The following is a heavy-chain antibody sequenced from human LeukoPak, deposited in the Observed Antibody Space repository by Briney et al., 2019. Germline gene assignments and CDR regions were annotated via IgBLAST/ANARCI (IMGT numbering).Heavy chain of an antibody. J-gene: IGHJ6*02. CDR1: GFTVSSNY. CDR2: ISGSGGYT. V-gene: IGHV3-23*01. D-gene: IGHD3-10*01. CDR3: AKVRGLYYYYGMDV. Sequence: GGSLRLSCAASGFTVSSNYMSWVRQTPGKGLEWVSGISGSGGYTYYADSVKGRFTISRDNSKNTLYVQMNSLRAEDTAVYYCAKVRGLYYYYGMDVWGQGTTVTVSS.